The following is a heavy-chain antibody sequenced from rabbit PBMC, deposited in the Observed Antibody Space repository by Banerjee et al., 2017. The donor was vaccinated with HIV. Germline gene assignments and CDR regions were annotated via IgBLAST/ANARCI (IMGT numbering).Heavy chain of an antibody. V-gene: IGHV1S40*01. Sequence: QSLEESGGDLVKPGASLTLTCTASGFSLSSSYNMCWVRQAPGKGLEWIGCINTGSGSTWYASWAKGRFTISKTSSTTVTLQMTSLTAADTATYFCVRDQYATSSGPYKYGMDLWGPGTLVTVS. J-gene: IGHJ6*01. CDR1: GFSLSSSYN. CDR3: VRDQYATSSGPYKYGMDL. CDR2: INTGSGST. D-gene: IGHD1-1*01.